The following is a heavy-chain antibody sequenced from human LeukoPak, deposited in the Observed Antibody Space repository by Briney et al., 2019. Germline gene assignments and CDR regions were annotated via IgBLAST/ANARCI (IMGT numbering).Heavy chain of an antibody. J-gene: IGHJ4*02. Sequence: SETLSLTCAVYGGSFSGYYWSWIRQPPGKGLEWIGEINHSGSTNYNPSLKSRVTISVDTSKNQSSLKLSSVTAADTAVYYCARAPDCSSTSCPIPHDSSGYGNDYWGQGTLVTVSS. CDR1: GGSFSGYY. D-gene: IGHD2-2*01. CDR3: ARAPDCSSTSCPIPHDSSGYGNDY. CDR2: INHSGST. V-gene: IGHV4-34*01.